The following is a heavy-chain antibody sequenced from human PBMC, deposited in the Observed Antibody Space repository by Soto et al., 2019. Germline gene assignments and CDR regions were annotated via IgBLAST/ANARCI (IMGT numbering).Heavy chain of an antibody. D-gene: IGHD3-16*01. Sequence: KASETLSLTCAVYGGSFSGYYWSWIRQPPGKGLEWIGEINDSGSTNYNPSLKSRVTISLDTSKNQFSLKLSSVTAADTAVYYCARVPYTNSPFDYWGQGTLVTVSS. CDR3: ARVPYTNSPFDY. CDR1: GGSFSGYY. CDR2: INDSGST. J-gene: IGHJ4*02. V-gene: IGHV4-34*01.